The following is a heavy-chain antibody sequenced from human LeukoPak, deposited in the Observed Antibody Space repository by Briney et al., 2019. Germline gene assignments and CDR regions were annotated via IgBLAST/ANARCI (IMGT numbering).Heavy chain of an antibody. J-gene: IGHJ4*02. CDR2: ISGSGGST. D-gene: IGHD3-22*01. V-gene: IGHV3-23*01. Sequence: GGSLRLSCAASGFTFNNFAMSWVRQAPGKGLEWVSAISGSGGSTYYADSVKGRFTISRDNSKNTVYLQMNSLRVEDTAVYYCAKASTAYYDSSGYLHWGQGTLVTVSS. CDR1: GFTFNNFA. CDR3: AKASTAYYDSSGYLH.